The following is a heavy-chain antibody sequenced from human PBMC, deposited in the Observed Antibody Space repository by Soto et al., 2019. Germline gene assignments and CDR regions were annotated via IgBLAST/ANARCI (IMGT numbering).Heavy chain of an antibody. CDR1: GGSISSSSYY. D-gene: IGHD3-3*02. CDR2: IYYSGST. J-gene: IGHJ5*02. CDR3: ARHNQNPLEYWFDP. V-gene: IGHV4-39*01. Sequence: QLQLQESGPGLVKPSETLSLTCTVSGGSISSSSYYWGWIRRPPGKGLEWIGSIYYSGSTYYNPSLKSRVTISVDTSKNQFSLKLSSVTAADTAVYYCARHNQNPLEYWFDPWGQGTLVTVSS.